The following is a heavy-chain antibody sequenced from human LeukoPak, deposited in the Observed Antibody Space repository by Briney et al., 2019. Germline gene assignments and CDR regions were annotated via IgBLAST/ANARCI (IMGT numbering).Heavy chain of an antibody. CDR3: ATKLGYCSSTSCPP. V-gene: IGHV1-24*01. CDR2: FDPEDGET. Sequence: ASVKVSCKVSGYTLTELSMHWVRQAPGKGLEWMGGFDPEDGETIYAQKFQGRATMTEDTSTDTAYMELSSLRSEDTAVYYCATKLGYCSSTSCPPWGQGTLVTVSS. D-gene: IGHD2-2*01. J-gene: IGHJ5*02. CDR1: GYTLTELS.